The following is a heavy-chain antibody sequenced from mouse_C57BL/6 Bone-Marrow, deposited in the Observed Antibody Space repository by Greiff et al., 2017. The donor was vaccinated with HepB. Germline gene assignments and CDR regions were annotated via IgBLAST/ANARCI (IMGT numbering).Heavy chain of an antibody. D-gene: IGHD1-1*01. CDR2: ISYSGST. J-gene: IGHJ2*01. Sequence: EVQLQESGPGMVKPSQSLSLTCTVTGYSITSGYDWHWIRHFPGNKLEWMGYISYSGSTNYNPSLKSRISITHDTSKNHFFLKLNSVTTEDTATYYCARALLLRGYFDYWGQGTTLTVSS. V-gene: IGHV3-1*01. CDR1: GYSITSGYD. CDR3: ARALLLRGYFDY.